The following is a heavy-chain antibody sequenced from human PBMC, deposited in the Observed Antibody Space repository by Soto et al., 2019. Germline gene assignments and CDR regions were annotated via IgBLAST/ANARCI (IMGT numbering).Heavy chain of an antibody. CDR1: GFTFSSYS. CDR2: ISSSSSYI. J-gene: IGHJ5*02. Sequence: GSLRLSCAASGFTFSSYSMNWVRQAPGKGLEWVSSISSSSSYIYYADSVKGRFTISRDNAKNSLYLQMNSLRAEDTAVYYCASAYYDFWSGSNWFDPWGQGTLVTVSS. V-gene: IGHV3-21*01. CDR3: ASAYYDFWSGSNWFDP. D-gene: IGHD3-3*01.